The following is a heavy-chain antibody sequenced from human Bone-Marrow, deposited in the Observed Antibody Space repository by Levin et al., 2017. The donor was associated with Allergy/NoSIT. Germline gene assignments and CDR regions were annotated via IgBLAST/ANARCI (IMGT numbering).Heavy chain of an antibody. CDR1: GFVFSNYA. CDR2: ISGSGDTT. J-gene: IGHJ4*02. Sequence: GESLKISCAASGFVFSNYAMSWVRQSPGKGLEWVSAISGSGDTTYYADSMKGRFAVSRDNSKSTLYLQMNGLRAEDTAIYYCAARIVVAGTESPFDYWGQGTLVTVSS. D-gene: IGHD6-19*01. CDR3: AARIVVAGTESPFDY. V-gene: IGHV3-23*01.